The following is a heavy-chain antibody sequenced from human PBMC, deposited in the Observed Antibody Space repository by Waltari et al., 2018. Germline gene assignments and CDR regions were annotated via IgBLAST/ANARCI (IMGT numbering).Heavy chain of an antibody. CDR2: ISSSSSTI. CDR1: GFTFSSYS. CDR3: ARESVWLRKVVFDY. V-gene: IGHV3-48*01. Sequence: EVQLVESGGGLVQPGGSLRLSCAASGFTFSSYSMNWVRQAPGKGLEWVSYISSSSSTIYYADSVKGRFTISRDNAKNSLYLQMNSLRAEDTAVYYCARESVWLRKVVFDYWGQGTLVTVSS. J-gene: IGHJ4*02. D-gene: IGHD5-12*01.